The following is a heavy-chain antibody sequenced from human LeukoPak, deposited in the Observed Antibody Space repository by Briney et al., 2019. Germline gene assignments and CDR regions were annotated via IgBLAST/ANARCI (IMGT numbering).Heavy chain of an antibody. D-gene: IGHD1-26*01. J-gene: IGHJ4*02. CDR1: GGSISSSNW. CDR2: IYHSGST. Sequence: KSSETLSLTCAVSGGSISSSNWWSWVRQPPGKGLEWIGEIYHSGSTNYNPSLKSRVTISVDKSKNQFSLKLSSVTAADTAVYYCAREGLGGSNFDYWGQGTLVTVSS. V-gene: IGHV4-4*02. CDR3: AREGLGGSNFDY.